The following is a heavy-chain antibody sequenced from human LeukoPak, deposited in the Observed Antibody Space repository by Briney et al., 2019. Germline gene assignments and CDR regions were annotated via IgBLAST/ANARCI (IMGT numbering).Heavy chain of an antibody. Sequence: GGSLTLSCLASEFTFSSYYMNWVRQAPGKELEWVAVIYTGGGRYYPDSVRGRFTISRDTSKDMASLPMNSLRGEGTAFYSVARGIDYWGGGTLVTVSS. V-gene: IGHV3-53*01. CDR2: IYTGGGR. J-gene: IGHJ4*02. CDR1: EFTFSSYY. CDR3: ARGIDY.